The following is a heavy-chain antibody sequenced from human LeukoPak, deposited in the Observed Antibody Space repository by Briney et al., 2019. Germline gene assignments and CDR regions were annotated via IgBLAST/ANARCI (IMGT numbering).Heavy chain of an antibody. CDR2: ISAYNGNT. CDR1: GYTFTSYG. Sequence: ASVKVSCKASGYTFTSYGISWVRQAPGQGLEWMGWISAYNGNTNYAQKLQSRVTMTTDTSTSTAYMELRSLRSDDTAVYYCARVLDGTYYDILTGYFKGAFDIWGQGTMVTVSS. J-gene: IGHJ3*02. D-gene: IGHD3-9*01. V-gene: IGHV1-18*01. CDR3: ARVLDGTYYDILTGYFKGAFDI.